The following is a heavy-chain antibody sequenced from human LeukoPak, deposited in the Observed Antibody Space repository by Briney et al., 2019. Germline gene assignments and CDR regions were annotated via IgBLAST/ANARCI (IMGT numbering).Heavy chain of an antibody. CDR2: IIPIFGTA. CDR3: ASRRHSSGWYVNYYYGMDV. Sequence: SVKVSCKASGYTFTNYGISWVRQAPGQGLEWMGGIIPIFGTANYAQKFQGRVTITADESTSTAYMELSSLRSEDTAVYYCASRRHSSGWYVNYYYGMDVWGQGTTVTVSS. CDR1: GYTFTNYG. D-gene: IGHD6-19*01. V-gene: IGHV1-69*13. J-gene: IGHJ6*02.